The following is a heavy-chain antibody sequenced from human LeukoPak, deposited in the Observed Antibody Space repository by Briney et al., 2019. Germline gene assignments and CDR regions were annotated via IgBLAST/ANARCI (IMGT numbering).Heavy chain of an antibody. D-gene: IGHD6-19*01. V-gene: IGHV4-59*11. J-gene: IGHJ4*02. CDR1: GGSINNHY. Sequence: PSETLSLTCTVAGGSINNHYWSWIRRPPGKGLEWIGYIYYSGSTNYNPSLKSRVAISVDTSKNQFSLKLSSVTAADTAVYYCARASGWYAYYFDYWGQGTLVTVSS. CDR3: ARASGWYAYYFDY. CDR2: IYYSGST.